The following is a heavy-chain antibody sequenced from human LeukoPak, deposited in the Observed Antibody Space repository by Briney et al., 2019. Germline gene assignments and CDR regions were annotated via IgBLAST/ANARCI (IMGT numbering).Heavy chain of an antibody. CDR2: IYYSGST. Sequence: SETLSLTCTVSGGSISSYYWSWIRQPPGKGLEYIGYIYYSGSTNYNPSLKSRVTISVDTSKNQFSLKLSSVTAADTAVYYCAREWSYDSSGYYFEEAFDIWGQGTMVTVSS. CDR1: GGSISSYY. D-gene: IGHD3-22*01. J-gene: IGHJ3*02. CDR3: AREWSYDSSGYYFEEAFDI. V-gene: IGHV4-59*12.